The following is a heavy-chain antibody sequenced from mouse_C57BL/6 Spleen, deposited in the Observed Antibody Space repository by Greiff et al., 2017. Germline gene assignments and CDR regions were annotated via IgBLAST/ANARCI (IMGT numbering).Heavy chain of an antibody. J-gene: IGHJ2*01. D-gene: IGHD2-3*01. CDR2: LSYSGST. Sequence: EVQLKQSGPGLAKPSQTLSLTCSVTGYSITSDYWNWIRKFPGNKLEYMGYLSYSGSTYYNPSPKSRLFITRDTSKNQYYLQLKSVTTEDTATYYCARGYDGYYGYWGQGTTLTVSS. V-gene: IGHV3-8*01. CDR1: GYSITSDY. CDR3: ARGYDGYYGY.